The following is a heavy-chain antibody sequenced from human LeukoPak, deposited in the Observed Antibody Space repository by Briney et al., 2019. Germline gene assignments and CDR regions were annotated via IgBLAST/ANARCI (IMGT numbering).Heavy chain of an antibody. CDR3: AAVRVGATGGFDY. V-gene: IGHV1-58*02. CDR2: IVVGSGNT. J-gene: IGHJ4*02. Sequence: GTAVQVSCTASGFTFTSSAMQWVRPARGQRLGWIGWIVVGSGNTNYAQKFQERVTTTRDMSTSTAYMELSSLRSEDTAVYYCAAVRVGATGGFDYWGQGTLVTVSS. CDR1: GFTFTSSA. D-gene: IGHD1-26*01.